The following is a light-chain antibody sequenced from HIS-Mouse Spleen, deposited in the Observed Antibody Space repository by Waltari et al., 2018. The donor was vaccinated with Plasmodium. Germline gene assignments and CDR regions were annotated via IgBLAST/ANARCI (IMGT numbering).Light chain of an antibody. CDR1: SSAVGGYTL. CDR3: CSYAGSSTFVV. V-gene: IGLV2-23*03. Sequence: QSALPQPASVSGSPGQSLTLSCTGTSSAVGGYTLASWYQQHPGKAPKLMIYEGSKRPSGVSNRFSGSKSGNTASLTISGLQAEDEADYYCCSYAGSSTFVVFGGGTKLTVL. CDR2: EGS. J-gene: IGLJ2*01.